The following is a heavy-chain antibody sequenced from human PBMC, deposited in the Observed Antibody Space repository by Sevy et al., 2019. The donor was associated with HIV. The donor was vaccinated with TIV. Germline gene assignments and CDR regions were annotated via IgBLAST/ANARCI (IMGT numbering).Heavy chain of an antibody. CDR3: ARPRTTVVSRDAFDI. CDR2: IYPGDSDT. Sequence: GESLKISCKGSGYSFTSYWIGWVRQMPGKGLEWMGIIYPGDSDTRYSPSFQGQVTISADKSISTAYLQWSSLKASDTAMYYCARPRTTVVSRDAFDIWGQRTMVTVS. D-gene: IGHD4-17*01. CDR1: GYSFTSYW. V-gene: IGHV5-51*01. J-gene: IGHJ3*02.